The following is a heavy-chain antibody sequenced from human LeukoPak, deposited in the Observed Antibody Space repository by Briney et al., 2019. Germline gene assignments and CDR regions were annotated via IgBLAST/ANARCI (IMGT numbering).Heavy chain of an antibody. CDR1: GFTFDDYG. CDR3: ARDWIGDSSSSSDY. V-gene: IGHV3-20*04. CDR2: INWNDGST. D-gene: IGHD6-6*01. Sequence: PGGSLRLFCAASGFTFDDYGMSWVRQAPGKGLEWVSGINWNDGSTGYADSVKGRFTISRDNAKNSLYLQMNSLRAEDTALYYCARDWIGDSSSSSDYWGQGTLATVSS. J-gene: IGHJ4*02.